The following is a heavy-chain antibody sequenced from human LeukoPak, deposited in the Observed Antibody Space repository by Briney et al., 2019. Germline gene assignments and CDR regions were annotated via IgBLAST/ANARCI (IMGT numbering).Heavy chain of an antibody. CDR3: AKAYLFRSPSYDFWSGYSDAFDI. V-gene: IGHV3-9*01. CDR2: ISWNSGSI. J-gene: IGHJ3*02. Sequence: PGRSLRLSCAASGFTFDDYAMHWVRQAPGKGLEWVSGISWNSGSIGYADSVKGRFTISRDNAKNSLYLQMNSLRAEDTALYYCAKAYLFRSPSYDFWSGYSDAFDIWGQGTMVTVSS. CDR1: GFTFDDYA. D-gene: IGHD3-3*01.